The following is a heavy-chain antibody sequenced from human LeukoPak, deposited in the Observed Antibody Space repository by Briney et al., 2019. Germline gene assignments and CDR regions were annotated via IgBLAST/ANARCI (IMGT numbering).Heavy chain of an antibody. Sequence: GGSLRLSCAASGFTFSSCDMHWVRQATGKGLEWVSAIGTAGDTYYPGSVKGRFTISRENAKNSLYLQMNSLRAGDTAVYYCARGSYSSGWYQETTKPHFDYWGQGTLVTVSS. D-gene: IGHD6-19*01. CDR3: ARGSYSSGWYQETTKPHFDY. CDR2: IGTAGDT. V-gene: IGHV3-13*01. CDR1: GFTFSSCD. J-gene: IGHJ4*02.